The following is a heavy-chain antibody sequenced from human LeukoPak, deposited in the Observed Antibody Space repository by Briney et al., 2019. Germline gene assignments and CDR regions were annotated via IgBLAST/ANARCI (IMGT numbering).Heavy chain of an antibody. CDR3: ASSLRFLEWLYYFDY. D-gene: IGHD3-3*01. CDR1: GYTFTSYG. CDR2: ISAYNGNT. Sequence: ASVKVSCKASGYTFTSYGISWVRQAPGQGLEWMGWISAYNGNTNYAQKLQGRVTMTTDTSTSTAYMELRSLRSDDTAVYYCASSLRFLEWLYYFDYWGQGTLVTVSS. J-gene: IGHJ4*02. V-gene: IGHV1-18*01.